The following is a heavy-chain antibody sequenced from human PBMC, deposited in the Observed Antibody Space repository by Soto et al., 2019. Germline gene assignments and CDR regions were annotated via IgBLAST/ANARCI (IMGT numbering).Heavy chain of an antibody. J-gene: IGHJ4*02. Sequence: ASVKVSCTASGYTFTSYYMHWVRQAPGQGLEWMGIINPSGDSTSYAQKFQGRVTMTRDTSTSTVYMELSSLRSEDTAVYYCARAGGGYYFDYWGQGTLVTVSS. CDR2: INPSGDST. CDR3: ARAGGGYYFDY. CDR1: GYTFTSYY. D-gene: IGHD3-22*01. V-gene: IGHV1-46*01.